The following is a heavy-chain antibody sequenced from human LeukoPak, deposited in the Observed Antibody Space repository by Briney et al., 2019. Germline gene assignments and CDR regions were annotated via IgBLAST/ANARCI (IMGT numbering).Heavy chain of an antibody. CDR2: ISGSGGST. D-gene: IGHD6-19*01. J-gene: IGHJ5*02. V-gene: IGHV3-23*01. CDR3: AKDSSGWPGHWFDP. CDR1: GFTFSSYA. Sequence: PGGSLRLSCAASGFTFSSYAMSWVRQAPGKGLEWVSAISGSGGSTYNADSVKGRFTISRDNSKNTLYLQMNSLRAEDTAVYYCAKDSSGWPGHWFDPWGQGTQVTVSS.